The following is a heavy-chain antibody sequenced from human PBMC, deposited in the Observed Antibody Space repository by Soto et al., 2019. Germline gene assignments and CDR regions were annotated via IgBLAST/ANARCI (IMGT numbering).Heavy chain of an antibody. J-gene: IGHJ4*02. CDR2: ISTYNTNT. V-gene: IGHV1-18*04. Sequence: QVQLVQSGGEVKKPGASVKVSCNASGYTFTNYGISWVRQAPGQGLEWLGWISTYNTNTNAAPRLQGRLTMTTATSTSTAYMQLRSLTSDDTAVYYCARDERDSCSGGDCVYVDSWGQGTLVTVSS. CDR1: GYTFTNYG. CDR3: ARDERDSCSGGDCVYVDS. D-gene: IGHD2-15*01.